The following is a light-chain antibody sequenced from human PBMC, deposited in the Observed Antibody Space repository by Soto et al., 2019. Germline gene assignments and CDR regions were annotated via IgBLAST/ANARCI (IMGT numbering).Light chain of an antibody. CDR2: DAS. CDR3: QQRSNWLTWT. J-gene: IGKJ1*01. V-gene: IGKV3-11*01. Sequence: EIVMTQSPGTLSLSLGETATLSCGASQSVSSNLAWYQQNPGQAPRLLIYDASNRATGIPARFSGSGSGTDFTLTISSLEPEDFAAYYCQQRSNWLTWTFGQGTKVDIK. CDR1: QSVSSN.